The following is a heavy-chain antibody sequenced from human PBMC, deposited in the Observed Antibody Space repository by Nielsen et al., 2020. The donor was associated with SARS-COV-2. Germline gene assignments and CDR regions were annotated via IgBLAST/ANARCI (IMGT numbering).Heavy chain of an antibody. Sequence: SETLSLTCSVSGDPFISSGHYWGWVRQPPGKGLEWIGSILSSGRTSYNPSLRSRVSISRDTSKSHFSLRLTSVAAPDTAVYYCVKVSSVQQWSYPFASWSQGTLVTVSS. CDR1: GDPFISSGHY. D-gene: IGHD2-15*01. V-gene: IGHV4-39*07. J-gene: IGHJ4*02. CDR3: VKVSSVQQWSYPFAS. CDR2: ILSSGRT.